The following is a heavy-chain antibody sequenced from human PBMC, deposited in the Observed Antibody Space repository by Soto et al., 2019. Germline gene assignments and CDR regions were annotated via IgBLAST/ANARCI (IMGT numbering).Heavy chain of an antibody. D-gene: IGHD3-16*02. CDR2: IKQDGSEK. J-gene: IGHJ4*02. CDR1: GFTFSDHW. V-gene: IGHV3-7*01. CDR3: ARGAMITLGGVIVRSPFDY. Sequence: EVQLVESGGGLVQPGGSLRLSCAASGFTFSDHWMSWVRQAPGKGLEWVANIKQDGSEKYYVDSVKGRFTISRDKAKNSLSLQMDSLRAEDTAVYYCARGAMITLGGVIVRSPFDYWGQGTLVTVSS.